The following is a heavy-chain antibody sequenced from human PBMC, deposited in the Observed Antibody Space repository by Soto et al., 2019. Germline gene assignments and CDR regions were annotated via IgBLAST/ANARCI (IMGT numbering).Heavy chain of an antibody. Sequence: SETLSLTCTVSGYSISSGSYWAWIRQPPGKGPEWIASIYHGGTTFYNPSLKSRITISVDTSNNQFSLKLTSVTAADTAVYYCARTSYYDILTGLSFQWFDPWGQGTLVTVSS. J-gene: IGHJ5*02. CDR3: ARTSYYDILTGLSFQWFDP. V-gene: IGHV4-38-2*02. CDR2: IYHGGTT. CDR1: GYSISSGSY. D-gene: IGHD3-9*01.